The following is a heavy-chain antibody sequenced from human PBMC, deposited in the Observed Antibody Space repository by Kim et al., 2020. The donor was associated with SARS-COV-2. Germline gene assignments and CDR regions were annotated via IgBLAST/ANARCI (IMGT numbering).Heavy chain of an antibody. D-gene: IGHD5-18*01. Sequence: GGSLRLSCTASGFTFGDYAMSWVRQAPGKGLEWVGFIRSKAYGGTTEYAASVKGRFTISRDDSKSIAYLQMNSLKTEDTAVYYCTRDLRGYSYGSFDYWGQGTLVTVSS. CDR2: IRSKAYGGTT. V-gene: IGHV3-49*04. J-gene: IGHJ4*02. CDR3: TRDLRGYSYGSFDY. CDR1: GFTFGDYA.